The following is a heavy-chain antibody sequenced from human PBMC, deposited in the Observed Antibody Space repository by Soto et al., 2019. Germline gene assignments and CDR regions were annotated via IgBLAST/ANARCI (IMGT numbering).Heavy chain of an antibody. V-gene: IGHV4-59*01. D-gene: IGHD6-13*01. CDR3: ARGIAAPLYYFDY. CDR2: IYYSGST. Sequence: SEPLSLTCTVSGGSISSYYWSWIRQPPGKGLEWIGYIYYSGSTNYNPSLKSRVTISVDTSKNQFSLKLSSVTAADTAVYYCARGIAAPLYYFDYWGQGTLVTVSS. CDR1: GGSISSYY. J-gene: IGHJ4*02.